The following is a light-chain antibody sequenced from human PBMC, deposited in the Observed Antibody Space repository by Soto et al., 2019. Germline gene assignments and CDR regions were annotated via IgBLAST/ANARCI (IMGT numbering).Light chain of an antibody. J-gene: IGLJ2*01. CDR3: GTWESYLSVGV. Sequence: QSVLTQPPSVSAAPGQTVTISCSGRGSNIGSNSVSWYQQVPGTAPKLLLYDNDKRPSGIPDRFFGSKSDTSATLGIAGLQTADEADYYCGTWESYLSVGVFGGGTKLTVL. CDR1: GSNIGSNS. V-gene: IGLV1-51*01. CDR2: DND.